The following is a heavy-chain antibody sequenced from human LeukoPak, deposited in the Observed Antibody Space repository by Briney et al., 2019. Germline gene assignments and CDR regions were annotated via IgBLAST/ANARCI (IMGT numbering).Heavy chain of an antibody. V-gene: IGHV3-23*01. J-gene: IGHJ4*02. CDR2: ISGSGGST. CDR1: GFTFSSYA. CDR3: AKSPMHPTIFGVTYYFDY. D-gene: IGHD3-3*01. Sequence: GGSLRLSCAASGFTFSSYAMSWVRQAPGKGLEWVSAISGSGGSTYYADSVKGRFTISRDNSKNTLYLQMNSLRAEDTAVYYCAKSPMHPTIFGVTYYFDYWGQGTLVTVSS.